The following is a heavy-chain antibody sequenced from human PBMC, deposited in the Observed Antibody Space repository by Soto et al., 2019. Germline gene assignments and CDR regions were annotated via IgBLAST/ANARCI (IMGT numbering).Heavy chain of an antibody. CDR1: GYTFTSYG. D-gene: IGHD3-10*01. CDR3: ARKEYYFDY. Sequence: ASVKVSCKASGYTFTSYGISWVRQATGQGLEWMGWMNPNSGNTGYAQKFQGGVTMTRNTSISTAYMELSSLRSADTAVYYCARKEYYFDYWGQGILVTVSS. V-gene: IGHV1-8*02. CDR2: MNPNSGNT. J-gene: IGHJ4*02.